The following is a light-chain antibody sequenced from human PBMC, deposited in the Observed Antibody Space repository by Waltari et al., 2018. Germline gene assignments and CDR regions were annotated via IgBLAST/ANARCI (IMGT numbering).Light chain of an antibody. CDR1: SGDVGAYNY. J-gene: IGLJ2*01. V-gene: IGLV2-14*03. CDR3: SSYISSSTLEL. CDR2: DVS. Sequence: VSGSPGQSITISCTGTSGDVGAYNYVSWYQQHPGKAPKLMIFDVSNRPSGVSNRFSGSKSGNTASLTISGLQAEDEADYYCSSYISSSTLELFGGGTSLTVL.